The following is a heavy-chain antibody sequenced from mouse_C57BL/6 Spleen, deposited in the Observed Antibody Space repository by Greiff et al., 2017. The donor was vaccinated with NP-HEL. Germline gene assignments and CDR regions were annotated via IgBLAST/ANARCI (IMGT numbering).Heavy chain of an antibody. Sequence: VKLMESGAELVRPGASVKLSCKASGYTFTDYYINWVKQRPGQGLEWIARIYPGSGNTYYNEKFKGKATLTAEKSSSTAYMQLSSLTSEDSAVYFCAREGFYYGYEDYYAMDYWGQGTSVTVSS. V-gene: IGHV1-76*01. J-gene: IGHJ4*01. D-gene: IGHD2-2*01. CDR1: GYTFTDYY. CDR2: IYPGSGNT. CDR3: AREGFYYGYEDYYAMDY.